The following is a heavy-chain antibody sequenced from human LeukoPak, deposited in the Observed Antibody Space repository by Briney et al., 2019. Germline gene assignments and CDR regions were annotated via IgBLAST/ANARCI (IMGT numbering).Heavy chain of an antibody. CDR3: ARKLYTSGWYVFDL. CDR2: MNTNSGNT. D-gene: IGHD6-19*01. V-gene: IGHV1-8*01. Sequence: ASVKVSCKASGYTFSNYDINWVRQATGQGLEWMGWMNTNSGNTGYAQKFQGRVTMTRNTSISTVYMDLSSLKSEDTAVYYCARKLYTSGWYVFDLWGPGTMVSVSS. J-gene: IGHJ3*01. CDR1: GYTFSNYD.